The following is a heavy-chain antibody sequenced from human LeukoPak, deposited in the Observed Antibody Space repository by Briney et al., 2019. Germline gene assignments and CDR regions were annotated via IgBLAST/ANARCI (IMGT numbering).Heavy chain of an antibody. V-gene: IGHV1-2*02. CDR1: GYTFTGYY. Sequence: ASVKVSCKASGYTFTGYYMHWVRQAPGQGLEWMGWINPNSGGTNYAQKFQSRVTMTRDTSISTAYMELSRLRSDDTAVYYCARNLRGYSYDYYFDYWGQGTLVTVSS. D-gene: IGHD5-18*01. J-gene: IGHJ4*02. CDR3: ARNLRGYSYDYYFDY. CDR2: INPNSGGT.